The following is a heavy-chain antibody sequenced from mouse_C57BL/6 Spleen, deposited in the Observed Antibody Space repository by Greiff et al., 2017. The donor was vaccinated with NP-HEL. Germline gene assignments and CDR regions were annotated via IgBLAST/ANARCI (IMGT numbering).Heavy chain of an antibody. Sequence: QVQLQQSGAELVRPGASVTLSCKASGYTFTDYEMHWVKQTPVHGLEWIGAIDPETGGTAYNQKFKGKAILTADKSSSTAYMELRSLTSEDSAVYYCTRRDSNYEGWFAYWGQGTLVTVSA. D-gene: IGHD2-5*01. CDR2: IDPETGGT. CDR3: TRRDSNYEGWFAY. V-gene: IGHV1-15*01. CDR1: GYTFTDYE. J-gene: IGHJ3*01.